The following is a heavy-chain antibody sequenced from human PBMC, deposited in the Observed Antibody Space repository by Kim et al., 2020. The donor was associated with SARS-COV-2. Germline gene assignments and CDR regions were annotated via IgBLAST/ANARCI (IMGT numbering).Heavy chain of an antibody. CDR2: ISSSSSTI. D-gene: IGHD6-13*01. CDR1: GFTFSSYS. V-gene: IGHV3-48*02. Sequence: GGSLRLSCAASGFTFSSYSMNWVRQAPGKGLEWVSYISSSSSTIYYADSVKGRFTISRDNAKNSLYLQMNSLRDEDPAVYYCARDLIAAAGTRRGIGPRNDYWGQGTLVTVSS. J-gene: IGHJ4*02. CDR3: ARDLIAAAGTRRGIGPRNDY.